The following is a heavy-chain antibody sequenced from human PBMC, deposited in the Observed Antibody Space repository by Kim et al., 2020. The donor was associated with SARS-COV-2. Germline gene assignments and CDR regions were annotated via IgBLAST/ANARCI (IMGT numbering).Heavy chain of an antibody. V-gene: IGHV7-4-1*02. CDR3: ARDVRYYYDSSGYYDRVFDI. D-gene: IGHD3-22*01. CDR1: GYTFTSYA. Sequence: ASVKVSCKASGYTFTSYAMNWVRQAPGQGLEWMGWINTNTGNPTYAQGFTGRFVFSLDTSVSTAYLQISSLKAEDTAVYYCARDVRYYYDSSGYYDRVFDIWGQGTMVTVSS. CDR2: INTNTGNP. J-gene: IGHJ3*02.